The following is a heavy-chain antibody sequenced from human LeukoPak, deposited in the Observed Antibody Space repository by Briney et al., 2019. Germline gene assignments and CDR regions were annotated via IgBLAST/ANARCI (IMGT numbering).Heavy chain of an antibody. Sequence: PSETLSLTCTISGGSISSYYWSWIRQPPGKGLEWIGYIYHSGSTSYNPSLKSRVTISVHTSKNQFSLKLSSVTAADTAVYYCARLPEYCSSTSCNDYYYGLDVWGQGTTVTVSS. CDR3: ARLPEYCSSTSCNDYYYGLDV. D-gene: IGHD2-2*01. CDR2: IYHSGST. CDR1: GGSISSYY. J-gene: IGHJ6*02. V-gene: IGHV4-59*08.